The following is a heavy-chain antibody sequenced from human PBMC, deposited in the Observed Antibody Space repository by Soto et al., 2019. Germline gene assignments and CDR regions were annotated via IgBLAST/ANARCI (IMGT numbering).Heavy chain of an antibody. J-gene: IGHJ6*02. V-gene: IGHV3-30*18. Sequence: GGSLRLSCAASGFTFSSYGMHWVRQAPGKGLEWVAVISYDGSNKYYADSVKGRFTISRDNSKNTLYLQMNSLRAEDTAVYYCAKARLMATVNYYYYYGMDVWGQGTTVTASS. CDR3: AKARLMATVNYYYYYGMDV. CDR1: GFTFSSYG. CDR2: ISYDGSNK. D-gene: IGHD4-4*01.